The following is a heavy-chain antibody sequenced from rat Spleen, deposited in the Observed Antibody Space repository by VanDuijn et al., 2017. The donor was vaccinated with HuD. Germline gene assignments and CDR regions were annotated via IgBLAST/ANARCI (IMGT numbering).Heavy chain of an antibody. CDR2: ISAGGGSA. CDR3: ATPLFDY. V-gene: IGHV5-27*01. J-gene: IGHJ2*01. CDR1: GFIFSNNY. Sequence: EVQLVESGGGLVQPGRSLKLSCEASGFIFSNNYMAWVRQAPTKGLEWVAYISAGGGSAYYRDSVKGRFTISRDNAKGTLYLQMDSLTSEDTATYYCATPLFDYWGQGVMVTVSS.